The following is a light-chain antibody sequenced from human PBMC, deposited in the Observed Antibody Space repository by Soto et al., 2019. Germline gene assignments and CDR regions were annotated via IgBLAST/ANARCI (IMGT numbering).Light chain of an antibody. Sequence: QLVLTQSPSASASLGASVTLTCTLRSHTTYAIAWHQQQPEKGPRYLMKIYSDGSHNKGDGIPDRFSGSSSGADRYLTISSLQSEDEADYYCQTWDTGIQVFGGGTKLTVL. CDR3: QTWDTGIQV. CDR1: SHTTYA. J-gene: IGLJ3*02. V-gene: IGLV4-69*02. CDR2: IYSDGSH.